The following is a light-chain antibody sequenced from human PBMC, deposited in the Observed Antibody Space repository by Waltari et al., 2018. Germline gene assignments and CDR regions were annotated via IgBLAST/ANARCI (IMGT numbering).Light chain of an antibody. Sequence: QSALTQPASVSGSPGQSITIPCTGTTSDLGWYNYVSWYQQHPGKAPKLMIYDVSSRPSGVSNRFSGSKSGNTASLIISGLQAEDEADYYCSSFTSSSTWVFGGGTKLTVL. CDR2: DVS. CDR1: TSDLGWYNY. V-gene: IGLV2-14*01. CDR3: SSFTSSSTWV. J-gene: IGLJ3*02.